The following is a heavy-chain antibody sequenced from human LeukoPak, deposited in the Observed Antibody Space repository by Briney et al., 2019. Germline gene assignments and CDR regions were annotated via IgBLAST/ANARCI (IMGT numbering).Heavy chain of an antibody. CDR2: IYTSGST. V-gene: IGHV4-4*07. Sequence: SETLSLTCTVSGGSISSYYWSWIRQAAGKGLEGIGLIYTSGSTNYNPSLKSRVTMSVDTSKNQFSLKLSSVTAADTAVYYCARGRFGELLLFDYWGQGTLVTVSS. J-gene: IGHJ4*02. CDR1: GGSISSYY. CDR3: ARGRFGELLLFDY. D-gene: IGHD3-10*01.